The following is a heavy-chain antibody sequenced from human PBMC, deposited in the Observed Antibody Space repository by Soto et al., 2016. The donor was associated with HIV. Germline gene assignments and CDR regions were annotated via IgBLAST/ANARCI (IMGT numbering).Heavy chain of an antibody. D-gene: IGHD1-26*01. Sequence: EVQLVESGGGLVQPGGSLRLSCAASGFTVSSNYMSWVRQAPGKGLEWVSVIYSGGSTYYADSVKGRFTISRDNSKNTLYLQMNSLRAEDTAVYYCASWDKGNWFDPWGQGTLVTVSS. CDR3: ASWDKGNWFDP. V-gene: IGHV3-66*01. CDR2: IYSGGST. J-gene: IGHJ5*02. CDR1: GFTVSSNY.